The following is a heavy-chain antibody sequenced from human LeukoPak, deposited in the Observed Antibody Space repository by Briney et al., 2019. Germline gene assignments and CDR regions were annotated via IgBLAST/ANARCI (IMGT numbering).Heavy chain of an antibody. D-gene: IGHD3-3*01. CDR3: ARPDRRWSGYYTLGY. J-gene: IGHJ4*02. V-gene: IGHV1-8*01. Sequence: ASVKVSCKASGYTFTSYDINWVRQANGPGLEWMGWMNPNSGNTGYAKKFQGRVTMTRNTSISTAYMELSSLRSEDTAVYYCARPDRRWSGYYTLGYWGQGTLVTVSS. CDR1: GYTFTSYD. CDR2: MNPNSGNT.